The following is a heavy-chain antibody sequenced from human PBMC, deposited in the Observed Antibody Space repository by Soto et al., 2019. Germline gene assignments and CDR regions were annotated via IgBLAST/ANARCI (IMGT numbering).Heavy chain of an antibody. V-gene: IGHV4-34*02. D-gene: IGHD1-1*01. CDR3: ARGRPAIATRWFDP. J-gene: IGHJ5*02. CDR1: GGSFSDSY. Sequence: QVQLQQWGAGLLKPSETLSLTCAVFGGSFSDSYWSWIRQSPGKGLEWIGEITSSGSTYYNPSLKSRVNISGDTSKNQFSLEVKSVTAADTAVYYCARGRPAIATRWFDPWGQGTLVTVSS. CDR2: ITSSGST.